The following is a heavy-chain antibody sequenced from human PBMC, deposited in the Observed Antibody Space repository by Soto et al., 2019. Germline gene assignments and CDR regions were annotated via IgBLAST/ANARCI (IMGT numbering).Heavy chain of an antibody. D-gene: IGHD6-6*01. CDR3: ARQGSSYYYYYGMDV. J-gene: IGHJ6*02. CDR1: GFTFSSYT. CDR2: ISGSGGST. V-gene: IGHV3-23*01. Sequence: PGGSLRLSCAASGFTFSSYTMSWVRQAPGKGLEWVSAISGSGGSTYYADSVKGRFTISRDNSKNTLYLQMNSLRAEDTAVYYCARQGSSYYYYYGMDVWGQGTTVTVSS.